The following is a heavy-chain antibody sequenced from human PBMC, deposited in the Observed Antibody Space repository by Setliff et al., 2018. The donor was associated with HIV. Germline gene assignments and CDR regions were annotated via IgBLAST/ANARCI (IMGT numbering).Heavy chain of an antibody. Sequence: SETLSLTCAVYGGSFSGYYWSWIRQPPGKGLEWIGEINHSGSTNYNPSLKSRVTISVDTSKNQFSLKLSSVTAADTAVDYCARGEVSAARHNWFDPWGQGTPVTVSS. V-gene: IGHV4-34*01. D-gene: IGHD6-6*01. J-gene: IGHJ5*02. CDR3: ARGEVSAARHNWFDP. CDR2: INHSGST. CDR1: GGSFSGYY.